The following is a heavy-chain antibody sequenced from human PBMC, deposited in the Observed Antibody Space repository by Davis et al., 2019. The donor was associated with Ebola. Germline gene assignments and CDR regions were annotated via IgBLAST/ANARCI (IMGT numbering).Heavy chain of an antibody. CDR1: GYSFTSYW. CDR2: IYPGDSDT. D-gene: IGHD2-2*01. J-gene: IGHJ6*02. CDR3: ARHEIVVVPAATLCYYYGMDV. Sequence: GESPKTPRYGLGYSFTSYWNGWVPQMPGKSLEWMGIIYPGDSDTRYSPSFQCQVTISADKSISTAYRQWSSLEAADTAMYYCARHEIVVVPAATLCYYYGMDVWDQGTTVTVSS. V-gene: IGHV5-51*01.